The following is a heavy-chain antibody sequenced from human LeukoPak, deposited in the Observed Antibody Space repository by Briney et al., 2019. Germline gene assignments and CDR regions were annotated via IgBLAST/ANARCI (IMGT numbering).Heavy chain of an antibody. CDR1: GFTFSRYT. Sequence: GGSLRLSCAGSGFTFSRYTFNWVRQAPGRGLEWVSAISGDSKYIYYTDSVKGRFTISRDNAKNSVFLQMNSLRAEDMALYYCARGPSRRYYDFWSGPTYFDYWGQGTLVTVSS. D-gene: IGHD3-3*01. V-gene: IGHV3-21*04. CDR3: ARGPSRRYYDFWSGPTYFDY. CDR2: ISGDSKYI. J-gene: IGHJ4*02.